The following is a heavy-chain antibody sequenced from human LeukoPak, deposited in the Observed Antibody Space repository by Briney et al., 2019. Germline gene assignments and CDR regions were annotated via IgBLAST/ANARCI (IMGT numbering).Heavy chain of an antibody. CDR3: AKRSRRLTIVRGVPREDV. Sequence: GGSLRLSCAASGFTFSSYSMNWVRQAPGKGLEWVSGISGNGDTTYYADSVKGRFTISRDNSKNTLYLQMNSLRAEDTAVYYCAKRSRRLTIVRGVPREDVWGQGTTVTVSS. V-gene: IGHV3-23*01. CDR1: GFTFSSYS. D-gene: IGHD3-10*01. J-gene: IGHJ6*02. CDR2: ISGNGDTT.